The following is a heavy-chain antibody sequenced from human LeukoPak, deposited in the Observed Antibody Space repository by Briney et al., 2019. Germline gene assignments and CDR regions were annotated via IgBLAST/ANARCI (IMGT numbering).Heavy chain of an antibody. V-gene: IGHV3-11*05. J-gene: IGHJ4*02. D-gene: IGHD3-16*01. CDR3: ARENGGATSFDY. CDR1: GFTFSDYY. Sequence: PGGSLRLSCAASGFTFSDYYMSWIRQAPGKGLEWVSYISSSSSYIKYADSVKGRFTISRDNAENSLYLQMNSLRAEDTAVYYCARENGGATSFDYWGQGALVTVSS. CDR2: ISSSSSYI.